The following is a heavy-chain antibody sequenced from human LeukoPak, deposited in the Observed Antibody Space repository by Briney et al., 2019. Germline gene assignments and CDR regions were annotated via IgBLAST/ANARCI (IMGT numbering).Heavy chain of an antibody. V-gene: IGHV3-20*04. Sequence: GGSLGLSCAASGFNLDDYAMSWVRQAPGKGLEWVSDINWNGGSTGYTDSVKGRFTISRDNAKQSLYLQMNSLRAEDTALYYCARHWGVGSRHFDLWGQGTLVTVSS. D-gene: IGHD1-26*01. CDR1: GFNLDDYA. J-gene: IGHJ4*02. CDR2: INWNGGST. CDR3: ARHWGVGSRHFDL.